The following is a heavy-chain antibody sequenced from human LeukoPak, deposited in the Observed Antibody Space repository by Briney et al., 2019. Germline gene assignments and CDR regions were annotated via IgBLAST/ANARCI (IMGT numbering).Heavy chain of an antibody. Sequence: PGRSLRLSCAASGFTFSSYAMHWIRQAPGKGLEWVAVISYDGSNKYYADSVKGRFTISRDNSKNTLYLQMNSLRAEDTAVYYCARDIRVVVVPAASEYYFDYWGQGTLVTVSS. CDR1: GFTFSSYA. D-gene: IGHD2-2*01. V-gene: IGHV3-30-3*01. CDR3: ARDIRVVVVPAASEYYFDY. CDR2: ISYDGSNK. J-gene: IGHJ4*02.